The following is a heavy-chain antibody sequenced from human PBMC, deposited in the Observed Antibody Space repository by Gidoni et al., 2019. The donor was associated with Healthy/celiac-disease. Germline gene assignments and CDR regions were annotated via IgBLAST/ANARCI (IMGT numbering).Heavy chain of an antibody. CDR1: GDSVSRHSVA. CDR2: TYYRSKWYN. D-gene: IGHD2-15*01. Sequence: QVQLQQPALGLVKPSPTLSLTCAISGDSVSRHSVAGNWIRQSPSRGLEWLGRTYYRSKWYNDYAVSVKSRITISPDTSKNQFSLQLNSVTPEDTAVYYCARDSQLVVGDYYYYGMDVWGQGTTVTVSS. CDR3: ARDSQLVVGDYYYYGMDV. V-gene: IGHV6-1*01. J-gene: IGHJ6*02.